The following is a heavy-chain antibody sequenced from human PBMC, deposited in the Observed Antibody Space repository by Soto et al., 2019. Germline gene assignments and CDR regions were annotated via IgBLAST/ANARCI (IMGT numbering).Heavy chain of an antibody. D-gene: IGHD6-19*01. CDR1: GFTFSTYC. Sequence: GGSLRLSCAASGFTFSTYCMRWVRQAPGKGLECVSAISGSGGSTHYADSVKGRFTISRDNSKNTLFAQMNSLRVEDTAIYYCAKDASLYSSGLYSPQYYYYMDVWGSGTTVTVS. CDR3: AKDASLYSSGLYSPQYYYYMDV. J-gene: IGHJ6*03. V-gene: IGHV3-23*01. CDR2: ISGSGGST.